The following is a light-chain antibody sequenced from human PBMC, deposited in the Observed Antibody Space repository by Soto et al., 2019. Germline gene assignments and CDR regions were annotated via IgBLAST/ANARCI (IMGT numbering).Light chain of an antibody. CDR1: SSDVGGYNY. Sequence: QSALTQPPSASGSPGQSVTISCTGTSSDVGGYNYVSWYQQYPGRAPKLMIYEVTKRPSGVPDRFSGSKSGNTASLTVSGLQAEDEADYYCSSYAASNNSYFVFGAGTKVTVL. CDR3: SSYAASNNSYFV. CDR2: EVT. J-gene: IGLJ3*02. V-gene: IGLV2-8*01.